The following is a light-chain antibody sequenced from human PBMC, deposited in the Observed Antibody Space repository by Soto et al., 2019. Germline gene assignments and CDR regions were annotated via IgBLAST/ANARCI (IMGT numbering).Light chain of an antibody. CDR2: EVS. Sequence: QSALTQPASVSGSPGQSITISCTGSSSDIGGYKFVSWFQQHPGKVPKLIIYEVSNRPSGVSDRFSVAKSGKTASLTISGLQPDDEAEYYCTSYSVSGTHYVFGSGTKVTVL. V-gene: IGLV2-14*01. CDR1: SSDIGGYKF. J-gene: IGLJ1*01. CDR3: TSYSVSGTHYV.